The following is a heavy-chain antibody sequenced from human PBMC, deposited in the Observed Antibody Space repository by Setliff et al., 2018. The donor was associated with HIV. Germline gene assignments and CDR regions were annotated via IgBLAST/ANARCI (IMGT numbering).Heavy chain of an antibody. CDR2: IYPGDSEI. CDR3: ARLSGDLHMDV. D-gene: IGHD7-27*01. J-gene: IGHJ6*03. V-gene: IGHV5-51*01. Sequence: PGESLKISCKASGYGFNSYWIAWVRQMSGKGLEWMGIIYPGDSEIRYSPPFQGQVIISADKSISTAYLQWSSLKASDTAKYYCARLSGDLHMDVWGKGTTVTVSS. CDR1: GYGFNSYW.